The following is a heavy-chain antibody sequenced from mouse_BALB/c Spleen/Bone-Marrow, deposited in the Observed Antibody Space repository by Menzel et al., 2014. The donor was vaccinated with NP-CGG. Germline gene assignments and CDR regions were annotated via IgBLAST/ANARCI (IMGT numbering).Heavy chain of an antibody. CDR3: ARLYYYGQFAY. CDR2: INPDSSTI. J-gene: IGHJ3*01. V-gene: IGHV4-1*02. D-gene: IGHD1-1*01. CDR1: GFDFSRYW. Sequence: EVKLVESGGGLVQPGGSLKLSCAASGFDFSRYWMSWVRQAPGKGLEWIGEINPDSSTINYTPSLKDKLIISRDNAKNTLYLQMRKERSEDTALDYCARLYYYGQFAYWGQGTLVTVSA.